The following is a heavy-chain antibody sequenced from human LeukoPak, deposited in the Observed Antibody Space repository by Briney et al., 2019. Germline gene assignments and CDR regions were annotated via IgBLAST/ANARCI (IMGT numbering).Heavy chain of an antibody. Sequence: GGSLRLSCAASGFTFSSYSMNWVRQAPGKGLEWVSAISGSGGNTFYADSVKGRFTISRDNSKNTLYLQVNSLRAEDTAIYFCAKSHSARDAYFAYWGQGALVTVSS. J-gene: IGHJ4*02. CDR2: ISGSGGNT. V-gene: IGHV3-23*01. CDR1: GFTFSSYS. D-gene: IGHD4-11*01. CDR3: AKSHSARDAYFAY.